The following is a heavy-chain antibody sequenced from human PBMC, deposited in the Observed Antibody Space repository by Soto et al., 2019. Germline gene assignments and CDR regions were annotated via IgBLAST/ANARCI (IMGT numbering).Heavy chain of an antibody. CDR3: ARDRGYYDSSGYLKAFDI. CDR2: IYYSGST. J-gene: IGHJ3*02. CDR1: GGSVSSGSYY. Sequence: SETLSLTCTVSGGSVSSGSYYWSWIRQPPGRGLEWIGYIYYSGSTNYNSSLKSRVTISVDTSKNQFSLKLTSVTAADTAVYYCARDRGYYDSSGYLKAFDIWGQGTMVTVSS. D-gene: IGHD3-22*01. V-gene: IGHV4-61*01.